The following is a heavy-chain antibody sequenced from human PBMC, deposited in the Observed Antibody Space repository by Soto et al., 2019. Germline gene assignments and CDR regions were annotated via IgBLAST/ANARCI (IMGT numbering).Heavy chain of an antibody. D-gene: IGHD3-10*01. V-gene: IGHV3-30*18. CDR2: ISYDGSNK. Sequence: QVQLVESGGGVVQPGRSLRLSCAASGFTFSTYGMHWVRQAPGKGLEWVAVISYDGSNKYYADSVKGRFTISRDNSKNTLYLQMNSLRAEDTAVYYCAKDFSDLMEDLFDYWGQGTLVTVSS. CDR3: AKDFSDLMEDLFDY. CDR1: GFTFSTYG. J-gene: IGHJ4*02.